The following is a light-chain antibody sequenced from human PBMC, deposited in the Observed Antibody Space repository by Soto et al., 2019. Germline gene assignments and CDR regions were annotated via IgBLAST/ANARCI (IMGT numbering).Light chain of an antibody. V-gene: IGKV3-20*01. CDR2: GAS. CDR1: QSISSSY. J-gene: IGKJ4*01. Sequence: EIVLTQSPGTLSLSPGERATLSCRASQSISSSYLAWYQQTPGQAPRLLIFGASSRATGIPDRFSGSGSGTDFTLIISRLEPEDFAVYYCQQYGSSLLTFGGGTKV. CDR3: QQYGSSLLT.